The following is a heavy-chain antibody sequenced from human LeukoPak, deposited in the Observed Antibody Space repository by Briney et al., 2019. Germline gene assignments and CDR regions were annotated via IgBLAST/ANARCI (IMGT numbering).Heavy chain of an antibody. CDR3: TRKIIGDDAFDI. V-gene: IGHV3-49*04. CDR2: IRGKTYGGTT. J-gene: IGHJ3*02. D-gene: IGHD2-21*01. Sequence: GGSLRLSCTASGFTFGAYAMSWVRQAPGKGLEWVGFIRGKTYGGTTEYAASVKGRFTISRDDSKSIAYLEVNSLKTENTAVYFCTRKIIGDDAFDIWGQGTTVTVSS. CDR1: GFTFGAYA.